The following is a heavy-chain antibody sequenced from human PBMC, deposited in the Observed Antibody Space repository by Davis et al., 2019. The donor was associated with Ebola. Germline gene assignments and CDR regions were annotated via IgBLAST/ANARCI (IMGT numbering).Heavy chain of an antibody. CDR1: GFTFGDYA. CDR2: IRSKAYGGTT. D-gene: IGHD3-10*01. CDR3: ASNGLGIREFDY. Sequence: PGGSLRLSCTASGFTFGDYAMRWFRQAPGKGLEWVGFIRSKAYGGTTEYAASVKGRFTISRDDSKSIAYLQMNSLKTEDTAVYYCASNGLGIREFDYWGQGTLVTVSS. V-gene: IGHV3-49*03. J-gene: IGHJ4*02.